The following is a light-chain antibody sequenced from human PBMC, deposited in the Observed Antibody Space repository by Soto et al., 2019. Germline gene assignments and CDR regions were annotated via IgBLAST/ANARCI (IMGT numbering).Light chain of an antibody. CDR2: EGS. CDR3: CSYAGSSTYV. CDR1: SSDVGSYNL. V-gene: IGLV2-23*01. J-gene: IGLJ1*01. Sequence: QSLLTQPASVSVSPGQSITISCTGTSSDVGSYNLVSWYQQHPGKAPKLMIYEGSKRPSGVSNRFSGSKSGNTASLTISGLKAEDEADYYCCSYAGSSTYVFGTGTKV.